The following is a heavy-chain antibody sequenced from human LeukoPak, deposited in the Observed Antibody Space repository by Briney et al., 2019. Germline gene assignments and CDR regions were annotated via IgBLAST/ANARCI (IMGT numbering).Heavy chain of an antibody. J-gene: IGHJ3*02. CDR3: AKALIGVLRAFDI. CDR2: ISGSGGST. CDR1: GFTFSNYA. V-gene: IGHV3-23*01. Sequence: GGSLRLSCVASGFTFSNYAMNWVRQAPGKGLEWVSAISGSGGSTYYADSVKGRFTISRDNSKNTVYLQLNTLRAEDTAVYYCAKALIGVLRAFDIWGQGTMVTVSS. D-gene: IGHD3-10*01.